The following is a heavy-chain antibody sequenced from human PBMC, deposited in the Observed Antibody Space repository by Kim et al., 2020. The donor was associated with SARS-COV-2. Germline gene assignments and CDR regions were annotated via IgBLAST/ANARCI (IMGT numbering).Heavy chain of an antibody. J-gene: IGHJ6*02. CDR3: AREGPLGGELLGGVEYYGMDV. D-gene: IGHD1-26*01. Sequence: GGSLRLSCAASGFTFSSYDMHWVRQATGKGLEWVSAIGTAGDTYYQGSVKGRFTISRENAKNSLYLQMNSLRAGDTAVYYCAREGPLGGELLGGVEYYGMDVWGQGTTVTVSS. CDR2: IGTAGDT. V-gene: IGHV3-13*01. CDR1: GFTFSSYD.